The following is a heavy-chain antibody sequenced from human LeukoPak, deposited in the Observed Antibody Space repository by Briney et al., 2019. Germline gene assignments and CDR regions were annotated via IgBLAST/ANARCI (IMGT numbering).Heavy chain of an antibody. CDR1: GGTFSSYA. CDR3: ARDSNYYDSSGYDY. J-gene: IGHJ4*02. CDR2: IIPIFGTA. D-gene: IGHD3-22*01. Sequence: SVKVSCKASGGTFSSYAISWVRQAPGQGLEWMGGIIPIFGTANYAQKFQGRITITTDESTSTAYMELSSLRSDDTAVFYCARDSNYYDSSGYDYWGQGTLVTVSS. V-gene: IGHV1-69*05.